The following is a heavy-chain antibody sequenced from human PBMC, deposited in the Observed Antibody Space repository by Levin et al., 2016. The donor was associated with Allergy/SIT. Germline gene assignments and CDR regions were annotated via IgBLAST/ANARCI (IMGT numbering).Heavy chain of an antibody. CDR3: ARGPTSGAFDI. V-gene: IGHV1-2*02. CDR1: GYTFNGDH. J-gene: IGHJ3*02. Sequence: ASVKVSCKASGYTFNGDHIHWLRQAPGQGLEWMGDMNANSGGPYYAQKFQGRVTMTWDTSITTAYIAYMELSGLRSDDTAVYYCARGPTSGAFDIWGHGTMVTVS. CDR2: MNANSGGP. D-gene: IGHD3-10*01.